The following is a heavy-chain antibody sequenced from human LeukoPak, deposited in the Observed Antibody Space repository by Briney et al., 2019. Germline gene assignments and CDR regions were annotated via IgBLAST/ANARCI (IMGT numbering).Heavy chain of an antibody. Sequence: RSLRLSCAASGFTFSSYGMHWVRQAPGKGLEWVAVIWYDGSNKYYADSVKGRFTISRDNSKNTLYLQMNSLRAEDTAVYYCARGYSYGDAFDIWGQGTMVTVSS. V-gene: IGHV3-33*01. CDR1: GFTFSSYG. J-gene: IGHJ3*02. D-gene: IGHD5-18*01. CDR3: ARGYSYGDAFDI. CDR2: IWYDGSNK.